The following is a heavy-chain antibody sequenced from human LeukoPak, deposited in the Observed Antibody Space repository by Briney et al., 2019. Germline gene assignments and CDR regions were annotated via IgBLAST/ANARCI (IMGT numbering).Heavy chain of an antibody. CDR2: IYSGGST. J-gene: IGHJ6*02. Sequence: GGSLRLSCAASGFTVSSNYMSWVRQAPGKGLEWVSVIYSGGSTYYADSVKGRFTISRDNSKNTLYLQMNSLRAEDTAVYYCGRSDHYYYYGMDVWGQGTTVTVSS. V-gene: IGHV3-53*01. CDR3: GRSDHYYYYGMDV. CDR1: GFTVSSNY.